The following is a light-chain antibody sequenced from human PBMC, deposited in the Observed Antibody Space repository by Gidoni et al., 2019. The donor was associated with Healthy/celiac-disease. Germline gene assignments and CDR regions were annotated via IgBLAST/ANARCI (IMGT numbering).Light chain of an antibody. V-gene: IGKV3-20*01. CDR2: GAS. Sequence: ELVLTQSPGTLSLSPGERATPSCRASQSVSSSYLAWYQQKPGQAPRLLIYGASSRATGIPDRFSGSGAGTDFTLTISRLEPEDFAVYYCQQYGSSPPITFGGGTKVEIK. J-gene: IGKJ4*01. CDR1: QSVSSSY. CDR3: QQYGSSPPIT.